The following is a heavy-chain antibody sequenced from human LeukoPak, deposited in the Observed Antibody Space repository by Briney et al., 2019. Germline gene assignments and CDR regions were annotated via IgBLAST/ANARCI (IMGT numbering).Heavy chain of an antibody. D-gene: IGHD6-19*01. CDR3: ARVVDSSGWPCFDY. CDR1: GGSISSYY. CDR2: IYYSGST. Sequence: SETLSLTCTVSGGSISSYYWSWIRQPPGKGLEWIGYIYYSGSTNYNPSLKSRVTISVDTSKNQFSLKLSSVTAADTAVYYCARVVDSSGWPCFDYWGQGTLVTVSS. J-gene: IGHJ4*02. V-gene: IGHV4-59*01.